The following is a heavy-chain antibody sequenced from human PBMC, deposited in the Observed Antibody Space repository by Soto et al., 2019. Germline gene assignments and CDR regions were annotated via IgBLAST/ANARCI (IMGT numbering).Heavy chain of an antibody. V-gene: IGHV1-8*02. CDR3: ARDLRGDYGGTSGYDY. Sequence: ASVKVSCKASGGTFSSYAISWVRQATGQGLEWMGWMNPNSGNTGYAQKFQGRVTMTRNTSISTAYMELSSLRSEDTAVYYCARDLRGDYGGTSGYDYWGQGTLVTVSS. CDR1: GGTFSSYA. J-gene: IGHJ4*02. D-gene: IGHD4-17*01. CDR2: MNPNSGNT.